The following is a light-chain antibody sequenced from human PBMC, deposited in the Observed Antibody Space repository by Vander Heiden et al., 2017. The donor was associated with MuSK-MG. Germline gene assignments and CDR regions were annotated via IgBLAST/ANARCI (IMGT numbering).Light chain of an antibody. CDR2: EVS. V-gene: IGLV2-14*01. J-gene: IGLJ3*02. CDR1: SSDVGGYNY. CDR3: SSYTSSNNWV. Sequence: QSALTQPASVSGSPGQPLTISCTGTSSDVGGYNYVSWYQQHPGKAPKLMIYEVSNRPSGVSNRFSGSKSGNTASLTISGLQAEDEADYYCSSYTSSNNWVFGGGTKLTVL.